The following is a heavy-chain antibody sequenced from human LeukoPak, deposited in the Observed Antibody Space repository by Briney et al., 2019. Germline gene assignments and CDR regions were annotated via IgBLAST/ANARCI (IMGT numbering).Heavy chain of an antibody. CDR2: INSDGSST. J-gene: IGHJ3*02. CDR1: GFTFSSYW. Sequence: PGGSLRLSCAASGFTFSSYWMHWVRQAPGKGLVWVSRINSDGSSTSYADSVKGRFTISRDNAKNTLYLQMNSLRAEDTAVYYCAAPGIAAVGTMFSHRDRHLSFDIWGQGTMVTVSS. D-gene: IGHD6-13*01. V-gene: IGHV3-74*01. CDR3: AAPGIAAVGTMFSHRDRHLSFDI.